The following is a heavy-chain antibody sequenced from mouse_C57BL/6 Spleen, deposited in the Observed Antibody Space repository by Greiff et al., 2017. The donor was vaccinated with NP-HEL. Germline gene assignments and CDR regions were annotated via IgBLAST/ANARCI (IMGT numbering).Heavy chain of an antibody. D-gene: IGHD2-3*01. CDR3: ARKGTYDGYYVWFAY. CDR2: INPNNGGT. CDR1: GYTFTDYY. V-gene: IGHV1-26*01. Sequence: EVQLQQSGPELVKPGASVKISCKASGYTFTDYYMNWVKQSHGKSLEWIGDINPNNGGTSYNQKFKGKATLTVDKSSSTAYMELRSLTSEDSAVYYCARKGTYDGYYVWFAYWGQGTLVTVSA. J-gene: IGHJ3*01.